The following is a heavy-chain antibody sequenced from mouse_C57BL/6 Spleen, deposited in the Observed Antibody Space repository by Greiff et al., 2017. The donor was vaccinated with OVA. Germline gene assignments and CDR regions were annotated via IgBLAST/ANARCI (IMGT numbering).Heavy chain of an antibody. CDR2: ISSGSSTI. J-gene: IGHJ3*01. CDR1: GFTFSDYG. V-gene: IGHV5-17*01. CDR3: ARDGYVGAY. D-gene: IGHD2-2*01. Sequence: EVQLVESGGGLVKPGGSLKLSCAASGFTFSDYGMHWVRQAPEKGLEWVAYISSGSSTIYYADTVKGRFTISRDNAKNTLFLQMTSLRSEDTAMYYCARDGYVGAYWGQGTLVTVSA.